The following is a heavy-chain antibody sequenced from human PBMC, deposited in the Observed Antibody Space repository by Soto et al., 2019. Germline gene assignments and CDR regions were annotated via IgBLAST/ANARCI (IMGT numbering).Heavy chain of an antibody. J-gene: IGHJ6*04. Sequence: PSETLSLTCAVCGGSVKIYYWSWIRQPPGKGLEWIGYIYYSGSTNYNPSLKSRVTISVDTSKNQFSLKLSSVTAADTAVYYCARRADDFWSGYMDVWGKGTTVTVSS. CDR3: ARRADDFWSGYMDV. CDR1: GGSVKIYY. V-gene: IGHV4-59*02. D-gene: IGHD3-3*01. CDR2: IYYSGST.